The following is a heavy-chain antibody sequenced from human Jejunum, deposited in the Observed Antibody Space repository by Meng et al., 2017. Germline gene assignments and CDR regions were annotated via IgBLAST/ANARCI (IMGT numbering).Heavy chain of an antibody. CDR2: INAGNGDT. J-gene: IGHJ4*02. Sequence: QGQLVQSGAEVKKPGASVKVSCKASGYTFTNYAIHWVRQAPGQRLEWMGWINAGNGDTKYSQNFQGRVTITRDTSASTAYMELSRLRSDDTAVYYCARDTGYYDSSGYSLGYWGQGTLVTVSS. CDR1: GYTFTNYA. D-gene: IGHD3-22*01. CDR3: ARDTGYYDSSGYSLGY. V-gene: IGHV1-3*01.